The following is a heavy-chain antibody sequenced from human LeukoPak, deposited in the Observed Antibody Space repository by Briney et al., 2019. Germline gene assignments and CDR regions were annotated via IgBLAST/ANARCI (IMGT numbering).Heavy chain of an antibody. D-gene: IGHD6-13*01. V-gene: IGHV4-61*02. CDR1: GGSISSGSYY. J-gene: IGHJ6*02. CDR3: ARVPIAAAADV. Sequence: SETLSLTCTVSGGSISSGSYYWSWIRQPPGKGLEWIGRIYTSGSTNYNPSLKSRVTISVDTSKNQFSLKLSSVTAADTAVYYCARVPIAAAADVWGQGTTVTVSS. CDR2: IYTSGST.